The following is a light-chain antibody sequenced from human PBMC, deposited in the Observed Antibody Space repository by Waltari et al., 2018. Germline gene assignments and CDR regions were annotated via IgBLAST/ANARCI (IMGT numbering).Light chain of an antibody. Sequence: QSALTQPASVSGSPGQSITISCTGTSSDVGGYNYVSWYQQSPGKAPKLLIYDVSARRSGVSNRFSGSKSGNTASLTISGLQAEDEADYYCSSYASRSTLYVFGTGTTVTV. CDR1: SSDVGGYNY. CDR3: SSYASRSTLYV. J-gene: IGLJ1*01. V-gene: IGLV2-14*01. CDR2: DVS.